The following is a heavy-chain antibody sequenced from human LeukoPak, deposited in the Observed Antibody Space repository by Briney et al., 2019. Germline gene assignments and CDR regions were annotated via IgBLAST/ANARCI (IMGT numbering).Heavy chain of an antibody. CDR3: ARRYCSGGTCYGDY. J-gene: IGHJ4*02. CDR1: GGSISSYY. CDR2: IYYSGST. V-gene: IGHV4-59*08. Sequence: SETLSLTCTVSGGSISSYYWSWIRQPPGKGLEWIGYIYYSGSTNYNPSLKSRVTISVDTSKNQFSLKLSSVTAADTAVYYCARRYCSGGTCYGDYWGQGTLVVVSS. D-gene: IGHD2-15*01.